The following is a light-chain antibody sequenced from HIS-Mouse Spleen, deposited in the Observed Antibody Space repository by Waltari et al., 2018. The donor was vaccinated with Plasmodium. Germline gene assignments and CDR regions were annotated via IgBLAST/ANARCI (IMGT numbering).Light chain of an antibody. Sequence: QSALTQPRSVSGSPGQSVTISCTGTSSDVGGYNYVSWYQQHPGKAPKLMIYDVSKRPSGVPDRFSGSKPGNTASLTISGLQAEDGADYYCCSYAGSYTYVFGTGTKVTVL. V-gene: IGLV2-11*01. CDR3: CSYAGSYTYV. CDR1: SSDVGGYNY. CDR2: DVS. J-gene: IGLJ1*01.